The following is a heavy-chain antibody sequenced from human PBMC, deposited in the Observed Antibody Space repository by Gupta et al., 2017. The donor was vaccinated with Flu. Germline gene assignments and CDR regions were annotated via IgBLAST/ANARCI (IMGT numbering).Heavy chain of an antibody. D-gene: IGHD3-22*01. J-gene: IGHJ4*02. CDR1: GGSFSAYY. Sequence: QVQLQPWGAGLLKPSETLSLTCAAYGGSFSAYYWSWIRQPPGRGLEWIGEINHSGSTSYNPSLKSRVTILVDTSKQQFSVKLTSVTAADTAVYYRARGPYYDTSDYYVGWGQGTLVTVSS. V-gene: IGHV4-34*01. CDR3: ARGPYYDTSDYYVG. CDR2: INHSGST.